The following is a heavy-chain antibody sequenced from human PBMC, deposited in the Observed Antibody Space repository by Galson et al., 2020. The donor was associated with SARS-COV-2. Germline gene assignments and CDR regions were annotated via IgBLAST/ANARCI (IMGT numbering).Heavy chain of an antibody. CDR2: ISYDGSNK. CDR1: GFTFSSYA. J-gene: IGHJ4*02. Sequence: GESLKISCVASGFTFSSYAMHWVRQAPGKGLEWVAVISYDGSNKYYADSVKGRFTISRDNSKNTLYLQMNSLRAEDTAVYYCARQPLWELLPCFDYWGQGTLVTVSS. CDR3: ARQPLWELLPCFDY. V-gene: IGHV3-30*04. D-gene: IGHD1-26*01.